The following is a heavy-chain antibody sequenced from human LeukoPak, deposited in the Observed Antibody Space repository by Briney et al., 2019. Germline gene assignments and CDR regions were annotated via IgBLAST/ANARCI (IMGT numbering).Heavy chain of an antibody. D-gene: IGHD1-26*01. CDR2: IYYSGST. J-gene: IGHJ4*02. V-gene: IGHV4-39*01. Sequence: SETLSLTCTVSVGSISSSTYYWGWIRQPPGKGLEWIGSIYYSGSTYYNPSLKSRVTISVDTSKNQFSLKLSSVTAADTAVYYCARRLGSYPYYFDYWGQGTLVTVSS. CDR3: ARRLGSYPYYFDY. CDR1: VGSISSSTYY.